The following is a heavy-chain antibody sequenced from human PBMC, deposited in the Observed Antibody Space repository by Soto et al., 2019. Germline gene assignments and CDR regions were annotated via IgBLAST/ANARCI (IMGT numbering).Heavy chain of an antibody. J-gene: IGHJ4*02. Sequence: QVQLVQSGAEVKKPGASVRVSCKASGYTFTSYGISWVRQAPGQGLEWMGWITYNGNTNYAQKLQGRVTMTTDTSTSTAYMELRSLRSDDTAVYYCARAVVTSYGVFDYWGQGTLVTVSS. D-gene: IGHD3-22*01. CDR1: GYTFTSYG. CDR3: ARAVVTSYGVFDY. V-gene: IGHV1-18*01. CDR2: ITYNGNT.